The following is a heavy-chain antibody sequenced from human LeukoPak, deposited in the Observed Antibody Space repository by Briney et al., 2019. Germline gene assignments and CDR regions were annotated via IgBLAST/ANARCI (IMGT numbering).Heavy chain of an antibody. Sequence: LSQTLSLTCAISGDSVSSNSAAWNWLRQSPSRGLEWLGRTYYRSKWYYDYAPSVKSRTSINPDTSKNQFSLQLNSVTPEDTAVYYCARDDGIRLDALDVWGRGTLVTVSS. D-gene: IGHD1-14*01. J-gene: IGHJ3*01. CDR2: TYYRSKWYY. CDR3: ARDDGIRLDALDV. CDR1: GDSVSSNSAA. V-gene: IGHV6-1*01.